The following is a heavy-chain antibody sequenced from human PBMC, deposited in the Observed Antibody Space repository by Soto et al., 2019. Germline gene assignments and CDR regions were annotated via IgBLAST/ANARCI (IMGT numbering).Heavy chain of an antibody. CDR1: GFTFSSYA. J-gene: IGHJ4*02. V-gene: IGHV3-64*01. Sequence: GGSLRLSCAASGFTFSSYAMHWVRQAPGKGLEYVSAISSNGGSTYYANSVKGRFTISRDNSKNTLYLQMGSLRAEDIAVYYCARDHTIPCSGGSCYSSHLGNYFDYWGQGTLVTVSS. D-gene: IGHD2-15*01. CDR3: ARDHTIPCSGGSCYSSHLGNYFDY. CDR2: ISSNGGST.